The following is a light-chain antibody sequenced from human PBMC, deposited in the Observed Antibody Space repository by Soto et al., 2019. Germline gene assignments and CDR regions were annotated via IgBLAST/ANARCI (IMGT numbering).Light chain of an antibody. J-gene: IGKJ4*01. CDR3: QQSFSIPLT. CDR1: QSIDTN. CDR2: GAS. Sequence: DLQMTQFPSSLSASVGDRVTITCRASQSIDTNLNWYQQRPGKAPNLLIYGASSLQSGVPSRFSGSGSGTDFTLTVSSLQPEDFATYYCQQSFSIPLTFGGGTKVEI. V-gene: IGKV1-39*01.